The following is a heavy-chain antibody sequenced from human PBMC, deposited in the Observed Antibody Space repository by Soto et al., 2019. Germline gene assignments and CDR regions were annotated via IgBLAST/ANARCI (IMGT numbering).Heavy chain of an antibody. Sequence: SVKASCKASGGTFSCYAISWVRQAPGQGLEWMGGIIPIFGTANYAQKFQGRVTITADKSTSTAYMELSSLRSEDTAVYYCATGIAAPYYYYGMDVWGQGTTVTVSS. V-gene: IGHV1-69*06. J-gene: IGHJ6*02. CDR1: GGTFSCYA. D-gene: IGHD6-6*01. CDR3: ATGIAAPYYYYGMDV. CDR2: IIPIFGTA.